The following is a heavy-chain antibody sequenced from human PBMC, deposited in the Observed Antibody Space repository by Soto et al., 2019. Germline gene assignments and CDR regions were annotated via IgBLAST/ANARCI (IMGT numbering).Heavy chain of an antibody. J-gene: IGHJ3*02. CDR1: GYTFTGYY. V-gene: IGHV1-2*04. CDR3: ARRSISSSWFHDAFDI. D-gene: IGHD6-13*01. Sequence: ASVKVSCKASGYTFTGYYMHWVRQAPGQGLEWMGWINPNSGGTNYAQKFQGWVTMTRDTSISTAYMELSRLRSDDTAVYYCARRSISSSWFHDAFDIWGQGTRVTVSS. CDR2: INPNSGGT.